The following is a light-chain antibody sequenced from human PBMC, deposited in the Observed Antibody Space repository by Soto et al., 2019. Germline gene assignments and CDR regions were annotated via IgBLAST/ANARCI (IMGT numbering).Light chain of an antibody. CDR3: SSYAGSNNRYV. V-gene: IGLV2-8*01. Sequence: QSALTQPPSASGSPGQSVAISCTGTSSDVGGYNFVSWYQQHPGKAPKLIIYEVTKRPSGVPDRFAGSKSGNTASLTGSGLQADDEADYFCSSYAGSNNRYVFGTGTKVTVL. CDR1: SSDVGGYNF. J-gene: IGLJ1*01. CDR2: EVT.